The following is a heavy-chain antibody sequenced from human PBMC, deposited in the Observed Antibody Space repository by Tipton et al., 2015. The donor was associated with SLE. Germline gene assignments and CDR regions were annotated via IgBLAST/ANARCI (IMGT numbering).Heavy chain of an antibody. CDR1: GGSFSGYY. CDR3: ARGWEWSGDY. J-gene: IGHJ4*02. CDR2: INHSGST. Sequence: TLSLTCAVYGGSFSGYYWSWIRQPPGKGLEWIGEINHSGSTNYNPSLKSRVTISVDTSKNQFSLTLSSVTAAATAVYYCARGWEWSGDYWGQGTLVTVSS. V-gene: IGHV4-34*01. D-gene: IGHD3-3*01.